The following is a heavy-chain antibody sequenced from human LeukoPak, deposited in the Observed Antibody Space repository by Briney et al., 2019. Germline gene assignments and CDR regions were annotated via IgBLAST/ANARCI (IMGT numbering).Heavy chain of an antibody. D-gene: IGHD2-21*01. CDR3: AKPKHIVVVIGWFDP. CDR1: GFTFSSYA. Sequence: GGSLRLSCAASGFTFSSYAMSWVRQAPGKGLEWVSAISGSGGSTYYADSVKGRFTISRDNSKNTLYLQMNSLRVEDTAVYYCAKPKHIVVVIGWFDPWGQGTLVTVSS. V-gene: IGHV3-23*01. CDR2: ISGSGGST. J-gene: IGHJ5*02.